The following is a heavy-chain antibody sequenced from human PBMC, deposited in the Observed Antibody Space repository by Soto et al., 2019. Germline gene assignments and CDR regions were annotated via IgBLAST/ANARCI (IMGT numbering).Heavy chain of an antibody. CDR3: AKVSEMGSVTEGYYYYMDV. Sequence: QVQLVQSGAEVKKPGSSVKVSCKASGGTFSNYTISWVRQAPGQGLEWMGRIIPILGIANYAQKFQGRVTITADKSTNTAYMELSSLRSEDAAMYYCAKVSEMGSVTEGYYYYMDVWGKETTVTVSS. CDR2: IIPILGIA. CDR1: GGTFSNYT. D-gene: IGHD3-10*01. J-gene: IGHJ6*03. V-gene: IGHV1-69*02.